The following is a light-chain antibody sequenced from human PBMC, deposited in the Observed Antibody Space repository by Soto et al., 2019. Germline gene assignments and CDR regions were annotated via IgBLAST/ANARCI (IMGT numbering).Light chain of an antibody. J-gene: IGKJ3*01. CDR1: QSISSY. CDR2: AAS. CDR3: QQFHNLPYT. V-gene: IGKV1-39*01. Sequence: DIQMTQSPSSLSASVGDRVTITCRASQSISSYLNWYQQKPGKAPKLLIYAASSLQSGVPSRFSGSGSGTDFTLTISSLQPEDFATYYCQQFHNLPYTFGPGTKVEIK.